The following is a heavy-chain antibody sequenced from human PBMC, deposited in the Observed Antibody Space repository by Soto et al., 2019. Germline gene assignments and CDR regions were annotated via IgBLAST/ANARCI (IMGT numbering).Heavy chain of an antibody. Sequence: PSETLSLTCTVSGVSISSYFWSWIRQPPGKGLEWIGYIYYSGSTNYNPSLKSRVTISVDTSKNQFSLKLSSVTAADTAVYYCARQGIYGDRPFDYWGQGTLVTVSS. D-gene: IGHD4-17*01. CDR2: IYYSGST. V-gene: IGHV4-59*08. CDR3: ARQGIYGDRPFDY. J-gene: IGHJ4*02. CDR1: GVSISSYF.